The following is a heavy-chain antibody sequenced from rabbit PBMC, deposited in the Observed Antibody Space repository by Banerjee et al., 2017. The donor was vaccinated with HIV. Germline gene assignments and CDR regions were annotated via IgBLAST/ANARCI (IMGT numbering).Heavy chain of an antibody. CDR1: GFSFSTNYC. J-gene: IGHJ6*01. V-gene: IGHV1S40*01. D-gene: IGHD1-1*01. Sequence: QSLEESGGDLVKPGASLTLTCTASGFSFSTNYCMSWVRQAPGRGLEWIACIYAGSSGSTYYATWAAGRFTISKTSSTTVTLQMTSLTAADTATYFCARDTSTSFSTYGMDLWGPGTLVTVS. CDR3: ARDTSTSFSTYGMDL. CDR2: IYAGSSGST.